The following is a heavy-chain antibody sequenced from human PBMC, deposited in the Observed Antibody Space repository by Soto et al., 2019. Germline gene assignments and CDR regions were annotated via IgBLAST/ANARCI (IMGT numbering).Heavy chain of an antibody. J-gene: IGHJ4*02. CDR2: ISGSGGST. V-gene: IGHV3-23*01. CDR1: GFTFSSYA. CDR3: AKKFYEYCSSTSCYVGYFDY. Sequence: GGSLRLSCAASGFTFSSYAMSWVRQAPGKGLEWVSAISGSGGSTYYADSVKGRFTISRDNSKNTLYLQMNSLRAEDTAVYYCAKKFYEYCSSTSCYVGYFDYWGQGTLVTVSS. D-gene: IGHD2-2*01.